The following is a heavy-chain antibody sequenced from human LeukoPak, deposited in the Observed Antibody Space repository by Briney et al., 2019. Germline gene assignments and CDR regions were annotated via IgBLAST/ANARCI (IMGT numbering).Heavy chain of an antibody. Sequence: ASVKVSCKASGGAFSSYAISWVRQAPGQGLEWMGGIIPIFGTANYAQKFQGRVTITTDESTSTAYMELSSLRSEDTAVYYCARVADSSGYALFDYWGQGTLVTVSS. CDR2: IIPIFGTA. V-gene: IGHV1-69*05. CDR3: ARVADSSGYALFDY. CDR1: GGAFSSYA. J-gene: IGHJ4*02. D-gene: IGHD3-22*01.